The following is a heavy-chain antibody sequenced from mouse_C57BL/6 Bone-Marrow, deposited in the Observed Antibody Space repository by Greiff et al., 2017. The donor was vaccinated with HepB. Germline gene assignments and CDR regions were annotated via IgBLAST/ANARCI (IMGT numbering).Heavy chain of an antibody. Sequence: VQLQQPGAELVMPGASVKLSCKASGYTFTSYWMHWVKQRPGQGLEWIGEIDPSDSYTNYNQKFKGKSTLTVDKSSSTAYMQLSSLTSEDSAVYYCAKLDGYWFAYWGQGTLVTVSA. CDR1: GYTFTSYW. V-gene: IGHV1-69*01. CDR3: AKLDGYWFAY. D-gene: IGHD2-3*01. J-gene: IGHJ3*01. CDR2: IDPSDSYT.